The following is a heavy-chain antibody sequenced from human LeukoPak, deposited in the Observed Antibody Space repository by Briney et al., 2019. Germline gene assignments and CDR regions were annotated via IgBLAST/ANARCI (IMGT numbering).Heavy chain of an antibody. CDR3: ARASLTYYYYYYMGV. J-gene: IGHJ6*03. V-gene: IGHV4-59*01. CDR1: GGSITNYY. CDR2: IHYSGST. Sequence: SETLSLTCTVSGGSITNYYWTWIRQPPGKGLEWIGYIHYSGSTNYNPSLKSRVTISVDTSKNQFSLKLSSVTAADTAVYYCARASLTYYYYYYMGVWGKGTTVAVSS. D-gene: IGHD2-8*01.